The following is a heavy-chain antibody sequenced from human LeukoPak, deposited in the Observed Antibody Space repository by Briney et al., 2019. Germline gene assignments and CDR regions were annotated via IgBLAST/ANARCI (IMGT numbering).Heavy chain of an antibody. V-gene: IGHV1-2*02. Sequence: GASVKVSCKASGYTFTGYYMHWVRQAPGQGLEWMGWINPNSGGTNYAQKFQGRVTMTRDTSISTAYMELSRLRSEDTAVYYCARGDYYDSSGYPDYWGQGTLVTVSS. CDR1: GYTFTGYY. CDR2: INPNSGGT. CDR3: ARGDYYDSSGYPDY. J-gene: IGHJ4*02. D-gene: IGHD3-22*01.